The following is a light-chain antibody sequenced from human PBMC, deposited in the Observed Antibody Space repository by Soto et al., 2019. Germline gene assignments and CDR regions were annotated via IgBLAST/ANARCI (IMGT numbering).Light chain of an antibody. CDR1: SSNIGRNT. CDR2: TND. V-gene: IGLV1-44*01. J-gene: IGLJ1*01. CDR3: AAWDDTSSFV. Sequence: QSVLTQPPSASGTPGHRVIISCSGGSSNIGRNTVNWYQHLPGTAPRLLIYTNDQRPSGVPDRFSGSKSGTSASLAISGLQSEDEADYYCAAWDDTSSFVFGTGTKLTVL.